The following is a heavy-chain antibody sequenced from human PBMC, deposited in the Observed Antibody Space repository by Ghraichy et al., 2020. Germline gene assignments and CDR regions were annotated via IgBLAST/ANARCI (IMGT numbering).Heavy chain of an antibody. D-gene: IGHD3-3*01. J-gene: IGHJ6*03. CDR2: IYYSGST. V-gene: IGHV4-59*01. Sequence: SETLSLTCTVSGGSISSYYWSWIRQPPGKGLEWIGYIYYSGSTNYNPSLKSRVTISVDTSKNQFSLKLSSVTAADTAVYYCARVGPPRAYDFWSGYFYYYYMDVWGKGTTVTVSS. CDR1: GGSISSYY. CDR3: ARVGPPRAYDFWSGYFYYYYMDV.